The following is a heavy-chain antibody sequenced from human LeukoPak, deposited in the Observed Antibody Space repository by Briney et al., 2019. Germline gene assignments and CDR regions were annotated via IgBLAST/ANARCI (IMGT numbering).Heavy chain of an antibody. CDR1: GYTFSSYV. CDR2: ISTYSGNT. CDR3: AREHSSSSWDY. Sequence: ASVKVSCKASGYTFSSYVITWVRQAPGQGLDWMGCISTYSGNTNYAQKVQGRVTMTTGTSTSTAYMELRGLRSDDTAVYYCAREHSSSSWDYWGQGTLVTVSS. D-gene: IGHD6-6*01. J-gene: IGHJ4*02. V-gene: IGHV1-18*01.